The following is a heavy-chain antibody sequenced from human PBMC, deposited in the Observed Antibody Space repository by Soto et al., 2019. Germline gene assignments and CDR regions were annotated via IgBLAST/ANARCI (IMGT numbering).Heavy chain of an antibody. CDR2: IIPIFGTA. J-gene: IGHJ6*02. CDR1: GGTFSSYA. D-gene: IGHD2-15*01. Sequence: RASVKVSCKASGGTFSSYAISWVRQAPGQGLEWMGGIIPIFGTANYAQKFQGRVTITADESTSTAYMELSSLRSEDTAVYYCARASLGAPHDCSGGSCYSEIYYYYGMDVWGQGTTVTVSS. CDR3: ARASLGAPHDCSGGSCYSEIYYYYGMDV. V-gene: IGHV1-69*13.